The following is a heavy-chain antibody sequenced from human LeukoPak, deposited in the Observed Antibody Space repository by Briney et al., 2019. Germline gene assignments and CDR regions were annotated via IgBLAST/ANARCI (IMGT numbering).Heavy chain of an antibody. D-gene: IGHD3-10*01. Sequence: PSETLSLTCTVSGGSISSGGYYWSWIRQHPGKGLEWIGYIYYSGSTHNNPSLKSRVTISVDKSKNQFSLKLSSVTAADTAVYYCARDFVDGSGSYYTRGYFQHWGQGTLVTVSS. CDR2: IYYSGST. CDR3: ARDFVDGSGSYYTRGYFQH. CDR1: GGSISSGGYY. J-gene: IGHJ1*01. V-gene: IGHV4-31*03.